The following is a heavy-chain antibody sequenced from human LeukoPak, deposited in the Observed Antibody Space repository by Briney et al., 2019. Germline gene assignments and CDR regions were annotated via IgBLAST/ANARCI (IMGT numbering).Heavy chain of an antibody. CDR3: AKLVPAMVTYLHY. V-gene: IGHV3-23*01. D-gene: IGHD5-18*01. Sequence: SLRLSCAASGFTFSSYAMSWVRQAPGKGLEWVSAISGSGGSTYYADSVKGRFTISRDNSKNTLYLQMNSLRAEDTALYYCAKLVPAMVTYLHYCGQATLLTVSS. CDR2: ISGSGGST. J-gene: IGHJ4*02. CDR1: GFTFSSYA.